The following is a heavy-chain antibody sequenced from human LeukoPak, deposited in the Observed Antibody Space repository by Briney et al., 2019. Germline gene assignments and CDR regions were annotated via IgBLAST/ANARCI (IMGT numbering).Heavy chain of an antibody. CDR2: IDPRDSFT. CDR3: VRHYASGQDY. V-gene: IGHV5-10-1*01. D-gene: IGHD3-10*01. J-gene: IGHJ4*02. CDR1: GYTFTSYW. Sequence: GESLKISCKASGYTFTSYWISWVRHTPGKGLEWMARIDPRDSFTRYGPSFQGHVTISSDKSINTAYLHWSSLKASDTATYYCVRHYASGQDYWGQGTLVPVSS.